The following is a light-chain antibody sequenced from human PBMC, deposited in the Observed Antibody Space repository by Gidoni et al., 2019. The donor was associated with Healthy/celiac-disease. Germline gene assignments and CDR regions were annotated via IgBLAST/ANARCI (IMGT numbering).Light chain of an antibody. CDR3: QQYNSLWT. CDR1: QSISSW. V-gene: IGKV1-5*03. Sequence: DIQMTQSPSTLSASVGDSVTITCRASQSISSWLAWYQQKPGKAPKLLIYKASSLESGVPSRFSGSGSGTEFTLTISSLQPDDFATYYCQQYNSLWTFDQGTKVEIK. CDR2: KAS. J-gene: IGKJ1*01.